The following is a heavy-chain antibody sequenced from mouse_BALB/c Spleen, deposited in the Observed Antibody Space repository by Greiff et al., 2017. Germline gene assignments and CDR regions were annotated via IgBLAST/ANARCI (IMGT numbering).Heavy chain of an antibody. V-gene: IGHV5-6*01. Sequence: EVMLVESGGDLVKPGGSLKLSCAASGFTFSSYGMSWVRQTPDKRLEWVATISSGGSYTYYPDSVKGRFTISRDNAKNTLYLQMSSLKSEDTAMYYCAIELGRGYWGQGTTLTVSS. D-gene: IGHD4-1*01. CDR3: AIELGRGY. CDR2: ISSGGSYT. CDR1: GFTFSSYG. J-gene: IGHJ2*01.